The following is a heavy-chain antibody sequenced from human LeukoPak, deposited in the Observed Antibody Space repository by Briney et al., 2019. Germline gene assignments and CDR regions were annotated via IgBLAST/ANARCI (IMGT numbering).Heavy chain of an antibody. Sequence: SVKVSCKASGGTFSSYAISWVRQARGPGLEWMGRIIRIFGTANYAQKFQGRVTITTDESTSTAYMELSSLRSEDTAVYYCARDSDLDYGDYKRWFDPWGQGTLVTVSS. V-gene: IGHV1-69*05. J-gene: IGHJ5*02. D-gene: IGHD4-17*01. CDR3: ARDSDLDYGDYKRWFDP. CDR2: IIRIFGTA. CDR1: GGTFSSYA.